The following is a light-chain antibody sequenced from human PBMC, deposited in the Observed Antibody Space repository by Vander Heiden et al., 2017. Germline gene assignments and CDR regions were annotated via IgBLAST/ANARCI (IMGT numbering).Light chain of an antibody. CDR2: WAS. Sequence: DIVMTQSPDSLAVSLGERVTINCKSSQSVLSSSNNKISVVWWPHKPGQPPKLLINWASTRKSVVPDRFSVSGSGTDFTLTIRSLQAEDVAVYYCQQYYTIPLTFGGGTKVEIK. V-gene: IGKV4-1*01. J-gene: IGKJ4*01. CDR1: QSVLSSSNNKIS. CDR3: QQYYTIPLT.